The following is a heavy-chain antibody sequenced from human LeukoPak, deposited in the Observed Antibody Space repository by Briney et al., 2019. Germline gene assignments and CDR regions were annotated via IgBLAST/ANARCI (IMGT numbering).Heavy chain of an antibody. CDR3: ASQKGYRELVDAFDI. Sequence: GRSLRLSCAASGFTFSSYGMHRVRQAPGKGLEWVAVISYDGSNKYYADSVKGRFTISRDNSKNTLYLQMNSLRAEDTAVYYCASQKGYRELVDAFDIWGQRTMVTVSS. V-gene: IGHV3-30*03. D-gene: IGHD1-26*01. CDR1: GFTFSSYG. CDR2: ISYDGSNK. J-gene: IGHJ3*02.